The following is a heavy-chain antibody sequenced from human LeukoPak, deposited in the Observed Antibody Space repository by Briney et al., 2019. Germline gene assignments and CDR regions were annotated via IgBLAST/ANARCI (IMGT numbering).Heavy chain of an antibody. CDR3: AKRVRYGSGSPVPFDY. CDR2: ISDGGSST. Sequence: GGSLRLSCAASEFTFSTYGMSWVRQAPGKGLEWVSAISDGGSSTYYADSVKGRFTISRDNSKNTLYLQMNSLTAEDTAVYYCAKRVRYGSGSPVPFDYWGQGTLVTVSS. D-gene: IGHD3-10*01. CDR1: EFTFSTYG. V-gene: IGHV3-23*01. J-gene: IGHJ4*02.